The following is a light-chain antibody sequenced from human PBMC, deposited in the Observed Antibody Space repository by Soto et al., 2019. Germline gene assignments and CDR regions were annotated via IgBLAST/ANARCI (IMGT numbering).Light chain of an antibody. V-gene: IGKV1-39*01. Sequence: DIRLTHSPSPLSASVGDRVTITCRARQSIRTYLNWFQQKPGKAPKLLLYGTSTLLSGVPSRFSGSGSGADFTLTISRLQPEDSATYDVQQGDSKIVTFGGGTKVEI. J-gene: IGKJ4*01. CDR3: QQGDSKIVT. CDR2: GTS. CDR1: QSIRTY.